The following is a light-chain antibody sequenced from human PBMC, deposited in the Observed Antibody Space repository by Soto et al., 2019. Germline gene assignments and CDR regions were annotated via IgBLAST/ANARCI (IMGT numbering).Light chain of an antibody. J-gene: IGKJ1*01. CDR1: QSVLYSSNNKNY. Sequence: DIVMTQSPDSLAVSLGERATINCKSSQSVLYSSNNKNYLAWYQQKPGQPPKLLIYCASTRESGVPDRFSGSGSGTDFTLTISSLQADDVAVYYCQQYYSSLWTFGQGTKVEIK. CDR3: QQYYSSLWT. V-gene: IGKV4-1*01. CDR2: CAS.